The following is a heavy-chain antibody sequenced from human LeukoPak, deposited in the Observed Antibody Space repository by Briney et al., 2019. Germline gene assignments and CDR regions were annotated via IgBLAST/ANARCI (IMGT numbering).Heavy chain of an antibody. CDR2: IHTSGST. V-gene: IGHV4-4*07. CDR1: GGSISSYY. CDR3: ARRVTVTTVFDYYYYMDV. D-gene: IGHD4-11*01. J-gene: IGHJ6*03. Sequence: SETLSLTCTVSGGSISSYYWSWIRQPAGKGLEWIGRIHTSGSTNYNPSLKSRVTISVDTSKNQFSLKLNSVTAADTAVYYCARRVTVTTVFDYYYYMDVWGKGTTVTVSS.